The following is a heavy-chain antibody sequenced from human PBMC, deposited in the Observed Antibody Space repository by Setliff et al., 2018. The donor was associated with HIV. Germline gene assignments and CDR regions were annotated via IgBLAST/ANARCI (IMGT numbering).Heavy chain of an antibody. CDR3: ARVPSGAAGLVRAGFYF. D-gene: IGHD3-22*01. J-gene: IGHJ4*01. CDR1: GYSFTAYG. CDR2: INIDSGHT. Sequence: ASVKVSCKASGYSFTAYGISWVRQAPGQGFGWMGWINIDSGHTNFAQKFQDRATVTTDTSTNTTYMELRGLRSDDTATYYCARVPSGAAGLVRAGFYFWGQGTLVTGSS. V-gene: IGHV1-18*01.